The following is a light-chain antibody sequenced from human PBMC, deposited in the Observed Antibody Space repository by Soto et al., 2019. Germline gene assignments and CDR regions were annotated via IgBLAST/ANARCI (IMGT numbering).Light chain of an antibody. CDR2: EVS. J-gene: IGLJ3*02. CDR1: SSEVGGYNY. Sequence: QSALTQPASVSGSPGPSITISCTGTSSEVGGYNYVSWYQQHPGKAPKLMIYEVSNRPSGVSNRFSGSKSGNTASLTISGLPAEDEADYYCSSYTSSSTWVFGGGTKLTVL. CDR3: SSYTSSSTWV. V-gene: IGLV2-14*01.